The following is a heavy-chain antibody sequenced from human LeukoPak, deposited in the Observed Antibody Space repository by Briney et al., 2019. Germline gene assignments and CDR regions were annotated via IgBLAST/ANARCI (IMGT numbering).Heavy chain of an antibody. CDR1: GYTFTSYY. CDR3: ARATGEQYTYGKKYFDP. Sequence: ASVMISCKASGYTFTSYYVHWVRQAPGQGLEWMGVINPTGGTTTYAQKFQGRVTMTRDPSTSTVYMELSSLRSDDTAVYYCARATGEQYTYGKKYFDPWGQGTLVTVSS. CDR2: INPTGGTT. D-gene: IGHD5-18*01. J-gene: IGHJ5*02. V-gene: IGHV1-46*01.